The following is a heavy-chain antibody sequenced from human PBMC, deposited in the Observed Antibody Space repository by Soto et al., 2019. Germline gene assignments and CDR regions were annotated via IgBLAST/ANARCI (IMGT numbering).Heavy chain of an antibody. CDR2: ISGSGGGT. Sequence: EVRLLESGGGLVQPGGSLRLSCAASGFTFSSYAMSWVRQAPGKGLEWVSTISGSGGGTYYADSMKGRFTISRDNSKNTLYLQMYSLRVEDTDVYYCARESDHWGQGTLVTVSS. V-gene: IGHV3-23*01. CDR3: ARESDH. CDR1: GFTFSSYA. J-gene: IGHJ4*02.